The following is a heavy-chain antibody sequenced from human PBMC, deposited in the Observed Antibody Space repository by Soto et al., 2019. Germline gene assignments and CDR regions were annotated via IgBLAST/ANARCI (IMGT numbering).Heavy chain of an antibody. D-gene: IGHD5-12*01. J-gene: IGHJ4*02. CDR2: IRSKANSYAT. CDR3: TRRQYSGLYYFDY. V-gene: IGHV3-73*01. CDR1: GLTFSGSA. Sequence: GGSMSLSCAASGLTFSGSAMHWVRPASGKGLEWVGRIRSKANSYATAYAASVKGRFTISRDDSKNTAYLQMNSLKTEDTAVYYSTRRQYSGLYYFDYWGQGTLVTVSS.